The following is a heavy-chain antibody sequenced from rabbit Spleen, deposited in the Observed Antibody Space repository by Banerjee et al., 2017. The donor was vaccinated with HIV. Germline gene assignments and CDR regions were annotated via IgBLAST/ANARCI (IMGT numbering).Heavy chain of an antibody. D-gene: IGHD7-1*01. J-gene: IGHJ6*01. Sequence: QEQLEESGGDLVQPEGSLTLTCTASGFTLSSYWIWWVRQAPGKGLEWIACINAITGKAVYANWAKGRFTISKTSSTTVTHQMTSLTVADTATYFCARDTGTSFSSYGMDLWGPGTLVTVS. CDR3: ARDTGTSFSSYGMDL. CDR2: INAITGKA. V-gene: IGHV1S45*01. CDR1: GFTLSSYW.